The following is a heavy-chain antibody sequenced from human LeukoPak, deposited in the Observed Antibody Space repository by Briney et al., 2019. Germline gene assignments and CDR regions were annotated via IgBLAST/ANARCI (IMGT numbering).Heavy chain of an antibody. CDR3: AKDLYCSGDSGRDERGFRY. CDR2: ISNTGGST. J-gene: IGHJ4*02. CDR1: GFTFDNYA. V-gene: IGHV3-23*01. Sequence: GGYLRLSCAASGFTFDNYAMTWVRQAPGRWLEWVSTISNTGGSTYYADSVKGRFSISRDNSKNLLYLQMNSLRDENTVIYCGAKDLYCSGDSGRDERGFRYWGQGTLVTVSS. D-gene: IGHD2-15*01.